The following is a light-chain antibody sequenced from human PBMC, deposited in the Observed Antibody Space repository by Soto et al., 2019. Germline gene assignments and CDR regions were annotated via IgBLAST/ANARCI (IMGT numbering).Light chain of an antibody. J-gene: IGKJ1*01. Sequence: EIVLTQSPGTLSLSPGERATLSCRASQSVSSSYLAWYQQKPGQAPRLLIYGASSTATGIPDRFSGSGSGTDFTLTISRLEPEDFAVYYFQQYGSSPPTFGQGPKVEIK. CDR3: QQYGSSPPT. CDR1: QSVSSSY. CDR2: GAS. V-gene: IGKV3-20*01.